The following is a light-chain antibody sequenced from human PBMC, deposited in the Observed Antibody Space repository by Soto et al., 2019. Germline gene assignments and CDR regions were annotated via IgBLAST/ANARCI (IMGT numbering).Light chain of an antibody. CDR1: QSISSR. CDR3: QHYISLPIT. CDR2: DSS. Sequence: DIQMTQSPSTLSASVGDRVTITCRASQSISSRLAWYQQKPGKVPKLLIYDSSNLESGVPSRFSGSGSGTEFPLTISSLQPDDFAAYCCQHYISLPITFGPGTKVDVK. J-gene: IGKJ3*01. V-gene: IGKV1-5*01.